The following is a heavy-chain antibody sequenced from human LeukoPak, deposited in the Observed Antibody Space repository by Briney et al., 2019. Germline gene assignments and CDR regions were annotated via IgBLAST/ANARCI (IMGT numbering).Heavy chain of an antibody. CDR3: AKDKGWELLLQAFDI. D-gene: IGHD1-26*01. CDR2: ISSSSSYI. V-gene: IGHV3-21*04. CDR1: GFTFSSYS. Sequence: TGGSLRLSCAASGFTFSSYSMNWVRQAPGKGLEWVSSISSSSSYIYYADSVKGRFTISRDNAKNSLYLQMNSLRAEDTALYYCAKDKGWELLLQAFDIWGQGTMVTVSS. J-gene: IGHJ3*02.